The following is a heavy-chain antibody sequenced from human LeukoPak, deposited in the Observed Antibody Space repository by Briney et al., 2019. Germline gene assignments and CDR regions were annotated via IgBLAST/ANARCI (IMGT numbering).Heavy chain of an antibody. D-gene: IGHD6-19*01. CDR1: GFTFSSYR. J-gene: IGHJ4*02. V-gene: IGHV3-30*02. CDR3: ARRSGIAVAGAFDY. Sequence: GGSLRLSCAASGFTFSSYRMNWVRQAPGKGLEWVAFIRYDGSNKYYADSVKGRFTISRDNSKNTLYLQMNSLRAEDTAVYYCARRSGIAVAGAFDYWGQGTLVTVSS. CDR2: IRYDGSNK.